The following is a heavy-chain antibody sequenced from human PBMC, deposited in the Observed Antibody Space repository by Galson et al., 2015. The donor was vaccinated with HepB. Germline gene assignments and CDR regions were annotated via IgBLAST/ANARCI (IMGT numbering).Heavy chain of an antibody. CDR3: ARFSDYYDSSGYHRVGDY. V-gene: IGHV5-10-1*01. Sequence: QSGAEVKKPGESLRISCKGSGYSFTSYWISWVRQMPGKGLEWMGRIDPSDSYTNYSPSFQGHVTISADKSISTAYLQWSSLKASDTAMYYCARFSDYYDSSGYHRVGDYWGQGTLVTVSS. D-gene: IGHD3-22*01. CDR2: IDPSDSYT. CDR1: GYSFTSYW. J-gene: IGHJ4*02.